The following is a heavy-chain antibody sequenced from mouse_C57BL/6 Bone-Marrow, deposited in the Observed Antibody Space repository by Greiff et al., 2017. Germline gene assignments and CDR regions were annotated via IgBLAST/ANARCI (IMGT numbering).Heavy chain of an antibody. J-gene: IGHJ3*01. Sequence: VQLQQSGAELARPGASVKLSCKASGYTFTSYGISWVKQRTGQGLEWIGEIYPRSGNTYYNEKFKGKATLTADKSSSTAYVELRSLTSEDSAVDFCARRNLGAWFADWGQGTLVNVAA. CDR3: ARRNLGAWFAD. CDR2: IYPRSGNT. D-gene: IGHD4-1*01. CDR1: GYTFTSYG. V-gene: IGHV1-81*01.